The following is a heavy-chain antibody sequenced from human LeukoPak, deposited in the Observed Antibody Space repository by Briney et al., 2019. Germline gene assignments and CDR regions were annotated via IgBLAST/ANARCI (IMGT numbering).Heavy chain of an antibody. V-gene: IGHV3-23*01. D-gene: IGHD6-19*01. Sequence: GSLRLSCAASGFTFSSYAMSWVRQAPGKGLEWVSAISGSGGGTYYADSVKGRFIISRDISKNTLYLQMNSLRAEDTAVYYCAKTAYSSGWYPDYWGQGTLVTVSS. CDR3: AKTAYSSGWYPDY. CDR1: GFTFSSYA. CDR2: ISGSGGGT. J-gene: IGHJ4*02.